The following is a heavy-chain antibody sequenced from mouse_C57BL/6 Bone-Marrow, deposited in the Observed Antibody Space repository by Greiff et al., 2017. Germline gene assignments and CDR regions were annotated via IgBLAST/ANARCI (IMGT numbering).Heavy chain of an antibody. CDR1: GYTFTSYW. CDR3: ARSPSLAAEGATYPYYDARDY. CDR2: IDPSDSYT. Sequence: VQLQQPGAELVMPGASVKLSCKASGYTFTSYWLHWVKQRPGQGLEWIGEIDPSDSYTNSNQKFTGKSTLTVDTSSSTAYLQLRRLTSEDSAVYCCARSPSLAAEGATYPYYDARDYWGQGTSGTVSA. D-gene: IGHD1-1*01. V-gene: IGHV1-69*01. J-gene: IGHJ4*01.